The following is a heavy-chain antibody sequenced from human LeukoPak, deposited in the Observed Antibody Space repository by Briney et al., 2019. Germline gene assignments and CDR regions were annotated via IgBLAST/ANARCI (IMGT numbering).Heavy chain of an antibody. J-gene: IGHJ6*03. CDR3: AREYATAMAAYYYYHMDV. D-gene: IGHD5-18*01. CDR2: IQYDGNTI. V-gene: IGHV3-30*02. CDR1: GFTYSHNG. Sequence: GGSLRLSCVASGFTYSHNGMHWVRQAPGKGLEWVAFIQYDGNTIFYADSVKGRFTISRDNSKNTLYLQMNSLRAEDTAVYYCAREYATAMAAYYYYHMDVWGKGTTVTVSS.